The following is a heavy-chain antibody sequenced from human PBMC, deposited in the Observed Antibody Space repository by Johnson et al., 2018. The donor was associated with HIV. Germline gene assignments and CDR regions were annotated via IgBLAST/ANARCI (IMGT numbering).Heavy chain of an antibody. D-gene: IGHD6-13*01. J-gene: IGHJ3*02. CDR1: GFTFNSYA. V-gene: IGHV3-30-3*01. Sequence: QVQLVESGGGLVQPGRSLRLSCAASGFTFNSYAMHWVRQAPGKGLEWVAVISYDGSNKYYADSVKGRFTISRDNSKNTLYLLMNSLRAEDTAVYYCARDPRSSSWYYYSNDAFDIWGQGTMVTVSS. CDR3: ARDPRSSSWYYYSNDAFDI. CDR2: ISYDGSNK.